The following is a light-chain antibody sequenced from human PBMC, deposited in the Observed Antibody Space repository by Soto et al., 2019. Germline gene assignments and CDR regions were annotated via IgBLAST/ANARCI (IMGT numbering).Light chain of an antibody. Sequence: DIQMTQSPSTLSTSVGDRVTITCRASQNIGNWLAWYQQKPGKAPNLLIYGASSLESGVPSRFGGNGSGTEFTLTISSLQPDDFATYYCQQYNTYPWTFGQGTKVDIK. CDR1: QNIGNW. CDR2: GAS. J-gene: IGKJ1*01. V-gene: IGKV1-5*03. CDR3: QQYNTYPWT.